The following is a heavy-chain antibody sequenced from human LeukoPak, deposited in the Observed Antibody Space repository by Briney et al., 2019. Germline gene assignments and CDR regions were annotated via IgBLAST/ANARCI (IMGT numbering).Heavy chain of an antibody. Sequence: ASVKVSCKASGYTFTSYGISWVRQAPGQGVEWMGWISAYNGNTNYAQKLQGRVTMTTDTSTSTAYMELRSLRSDDTAVYYCARGRRAPSLLDFDYWGQGTLVTVSS. CDR2: ISAYNGNT. D-gene: IGHD3-10*01. V-gene: IGHV1-18*01. J-gene: IGHJ4*02. CDR3: ARGRRAPSLLDFDY. CDR1: GYTFTSYG.